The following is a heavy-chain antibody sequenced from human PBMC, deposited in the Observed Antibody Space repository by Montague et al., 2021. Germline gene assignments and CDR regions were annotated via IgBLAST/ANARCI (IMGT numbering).Heavy chain of an antibody. CDR1: GAPITSNIYY. V-gene: IGHV4-39*07. Sequence: SETLSLTCTVSGAPITSNIYYWGWIRQSPGKGLEWIGSIYYSGNSFYQPSLKSRITMAVDTSKNQFSLKLSSVTAADTAIYYCARVFSSWYVGWFDPWGQGTLVTVSP. CDR2: IYYSGNS. CDR3: ARVFSSWYVGWFDP. J-gene: IGHJ5*02. D-gene: IGHD6-13*01.